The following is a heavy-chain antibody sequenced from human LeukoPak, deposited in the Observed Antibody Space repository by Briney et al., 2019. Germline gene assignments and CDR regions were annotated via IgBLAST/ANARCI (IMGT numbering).Heavy chain of an antibody. J-gene: IGHJ4*02. CDR2: IYYSGGT. CDR1: GDSLRSYY. CDR3: ARIEGDNSLDY. V-gene: IGHV4-59*08. Sequence: SETLSLTCTVSGDSLRSYYWSWIRWPPGRGLEWIGYIYYSGGTNYNPSLKSRVTISVDTSKNQFSLKLSSVTAADTAVYYCARIEGDNSLDYWGQGTLVTVSS. D-gene: IGHD3-16*01.